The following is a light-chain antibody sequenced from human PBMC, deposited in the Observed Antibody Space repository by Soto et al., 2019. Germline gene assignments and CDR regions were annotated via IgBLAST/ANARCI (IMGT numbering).Light chain of an antibody. CDR3: QHYYNTPFT. CDR2: WAS. Sequence: LRPPSTDALPVSFAERATINFKSMQTDLNSSNNKNYLAWYQQKAGQPPKLLIYWASTRESGVPDRFSGSGSGTDFTLTISSLQAEDVAVYYCQHYYNTPFTSAQGTKVDI. CDR1: QTDLNSSNNKNY. J-gene: IGKJ1*01. V-gene: IGKV4-1*01.